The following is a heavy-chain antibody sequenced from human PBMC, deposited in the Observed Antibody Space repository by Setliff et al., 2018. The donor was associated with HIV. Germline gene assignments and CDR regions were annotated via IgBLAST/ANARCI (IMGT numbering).Heavy chain of an antibody. CDR1: GPSINIHY. Sequence: SETLSLTCTVSGPSINIHYWSWIRQSPGKGFEWIGYIYSTGSTNYNPSLQSQVTISMVASRNQFPLKVTSVTAADTAVYYCAKGAGFYGDYTFDHWGQGRQVTVSS. D-gene: IGHD4-17*01. J-gene: IGHJ4*02. V-gene: IGHV4-59*11. CDR3: AKGAGFYGDYTFDH. CDR2: IYSTGST.